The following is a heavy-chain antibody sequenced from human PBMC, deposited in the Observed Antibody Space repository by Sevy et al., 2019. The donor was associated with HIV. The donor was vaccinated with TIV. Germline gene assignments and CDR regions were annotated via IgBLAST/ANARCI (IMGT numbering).Heavy chain of an antibody. Sequence: GGSLRLSCAASGFTFSSYWMSWVRQAPGKGLEWVANIKADGSEKYYVDSVKGRFTISRDNAKNSLYLQMGSLRAEDTSVYYCARDTRLYYYGSGSSHFDYWGQGTLVTVSS. CDR2: IKADGSEK. CDR3: ARDTRLYYYGSGSSHFDY. CDR1: GFTFSSYW. J-gene: IGHJ4*02. D-gene: IGHD3-10*01. V-gene: IGHV3-7*01.